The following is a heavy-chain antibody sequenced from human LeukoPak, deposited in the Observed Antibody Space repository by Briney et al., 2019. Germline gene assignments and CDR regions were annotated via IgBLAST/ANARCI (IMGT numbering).Heavy chain of an antibody. J-gene: IGHJ4*02. CDR3: ARGPGAVAATDY. Sequence: SETLSLTCAVDGGSFSGYYWSLIRQPPGKGLEWIGEINHSGSTNYNPSLKSRVTISVDTSKNQFSLKLSSVTAADTAVYYCARGPGAVAATDYWGQGTLVTVSS. D-gene: IGHD6-19*01. CDR1: GGSFSGYY. CDR2: INHSGST. V-gene: IGHV4-34*01.